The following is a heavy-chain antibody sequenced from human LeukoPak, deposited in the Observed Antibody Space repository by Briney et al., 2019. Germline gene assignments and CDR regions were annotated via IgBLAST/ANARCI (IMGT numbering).Heavy chain of an antibody. Sequence: SETLSLTCTVSGGSISSYYWSWIRQPAGKGLEWIGRIYTSGSTNYNPSLKSRVTMSVDTSKNQFSLKLSSVTAADTAVYYCARVNLLGIFRVVIAWFDPWGQGTLVTVSS. CDR2: IYTSGST. CDR1: GGSISSYY. J-gene: IGHJ5*02. V-gene: IGHV4-4*07. CDR3: ARVNLLGIFRVVIAWFDP. D-gene: IGHD3-3*01.